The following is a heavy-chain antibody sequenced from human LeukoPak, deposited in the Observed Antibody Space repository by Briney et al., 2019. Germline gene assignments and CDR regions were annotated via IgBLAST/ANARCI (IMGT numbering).Heavy chain of an antibody. D-gene: IGHD4-23*01. CDR1: GFTFISYW. Sequence: GGSLRLSCAASGFTFISYWMHWVRQAPGKGMMWVSLITTDGSSTTYADSVKGRFTISRDNAKNTLYLQMNSLRAEDTAVYYCARDYYCGSRDLDYWGQGTLVTVSS. J-gene: IGHJ4*02. CDR3: ARDYYCGSRDLDY. V-gene: IGHV3-74*01. CDR2: ITTDGSST.